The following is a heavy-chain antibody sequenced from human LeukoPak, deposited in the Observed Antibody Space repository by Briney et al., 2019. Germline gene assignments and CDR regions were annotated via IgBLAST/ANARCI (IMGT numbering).Heavy chain of an antibody. J-gene: IGHJ3*02. CDR2: IYFGGNT. Sequence: SETLSLTCTVSGDSISSTSYYWGWIRQPPGKGLEWIGSIYFGGNTYYNPSLESRVTISVDTSKNEFSLKLRSVTAADTAVYYCASDGGTGYAFDMWGQGTTVTVSS. V-gene: IGHV4-39*01. CDR3: ASDGGTGYAFDM. CDR1: GDSISSTSYY. D-gene: IGHD2-8*02.